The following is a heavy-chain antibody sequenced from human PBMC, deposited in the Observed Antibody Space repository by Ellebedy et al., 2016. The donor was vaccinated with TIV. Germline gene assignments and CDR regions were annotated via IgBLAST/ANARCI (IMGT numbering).Heavy chain of an antibody. CDR3: ARLMQSRDRSHWYFDI. J-gene: IGHJ2*01. CDR1: GGSFSGYY. Sequence: SETLSLXXGVYGGSFSGYYWSWIRQSAGKGLEWIGRIFMSGSMTYNPSFKSRISMSVDASKTQVSLNLSSVTAADTAVYYCARLMQSRDRSHWYFDIWGRGTLVTVSS. V-gene: IGHV4-59*10. D-gene: IGHD1-14*01. CDR2: IFMSGSM.